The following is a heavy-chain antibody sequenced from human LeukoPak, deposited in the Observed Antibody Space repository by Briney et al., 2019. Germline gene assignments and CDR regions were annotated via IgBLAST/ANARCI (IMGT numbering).Heavy chain of an antibody. CDR3: ARERGHYYYYYMDV. CDR2: IKEDESEK. J-gene: IGHJ6*03. Sequence: GGSLRLSCAASGFTFSNYWMIWVRQAPGKGLEWVANIKEDESEKYYVDSVKGRFTISRDNAKNSLYLQMNSLRAEDTAVYYCARERGHYYYYYMDVWGKGTTVTVSS. V-gene: IGHV3-7*03. CDR1: GFTFSNYW.